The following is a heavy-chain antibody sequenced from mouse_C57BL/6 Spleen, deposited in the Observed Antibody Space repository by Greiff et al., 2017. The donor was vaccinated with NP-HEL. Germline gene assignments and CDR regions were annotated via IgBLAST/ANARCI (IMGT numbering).Heavy chain of an antibody. J-gene: IGHJ3*01. CDR3: ARWAFTTVVATNAY. V-gene: IGHV1-64*01. Sequence: QVQLQQPGAELVKPGASVKLSCKASGYTFTSYWMHWVKQRPGQGLEWIGMIHPNSGSTNYNEKFKSKATLTVDKSSSTAYMQLSSLTSEDSAVYYCARWAFTTVVATNAYWGQGTLVTVSA. CDR1: GYTFTSYW. D-gene: IGHD1-1*01. CDR2: IHPNSGST.